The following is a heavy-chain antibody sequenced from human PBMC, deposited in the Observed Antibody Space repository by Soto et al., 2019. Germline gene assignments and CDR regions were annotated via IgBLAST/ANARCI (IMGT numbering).Heavy chain of an antibody. CDR1: GFSLSTSGVG. CDR2: IFWDDDK. J-gene: IGHJ5*02. CDR3: AHRPVAAAETGSNCFDP. Sequence: QITLRESGPTLMKPTQTLTLTCTFSGFSLSTSGVGVGWIRQPPGKALEWLALIFWDDDKRYSPSLMSRLTITQDTSQNQVVLTMTNMDPVDTATYYCAHRPVAAAETGSNCFDPWGQGTLVTVSS. D-gene: IGHD6-13*01. V-gene: IGHV2-5*02.